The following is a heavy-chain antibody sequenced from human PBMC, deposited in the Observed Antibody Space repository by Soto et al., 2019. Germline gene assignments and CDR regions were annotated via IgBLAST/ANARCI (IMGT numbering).Heavy chain of an antibody. J-gene: IGHJ4*02. D-gene: IGHD3-10*01. CDR2: INYVGRT. V-gene: IGHV4-59*01. CDR1: GDSMSGFY. Sequence: ERLCRTGPVSGDSMSGFYWSWIRQTPGKGLEWIGYINYVGRTSYYSPSLQIRVTISLDSSKNQFSLILSSVTAADTAVYFCARFRRNYFDYWGQGTKVTVS. CDR3: ARFRRNYFDY.